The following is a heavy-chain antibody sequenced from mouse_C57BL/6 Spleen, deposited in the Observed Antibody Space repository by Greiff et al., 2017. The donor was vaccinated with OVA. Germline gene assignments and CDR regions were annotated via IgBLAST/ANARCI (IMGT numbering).Heavy chain of an antibody. V-gene: IGHV5-16*01. CDR2: INYDGSST. D-gene: IGHD1-1*01. J-gene: IGHJ2*01. Sequence: LQQSEGGLVQPGSSMKLSCTASGFTFSDYYMAWVRQVPEKGLEWVANINYDGSSTYYLDSLKSRFIISRDNAKNILYLQMSSLKSEDTATYYCARERGITFFDYWGQGTTLTVSS. CDR1: GFTFSDYY. CDR3: ARERGITFFDY.